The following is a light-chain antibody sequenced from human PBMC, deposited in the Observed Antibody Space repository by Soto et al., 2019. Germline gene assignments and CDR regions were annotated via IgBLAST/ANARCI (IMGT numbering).Light chain of an antibody. CDR1: SSNIGSNY. Sequence: QSVLTQPPSASGTPGQRVTISCSGSSSNIGSNYVYWYQQLPGTAPKLLIYRNNQRPSGVPDRFSGSKSGTSASPAISGLRSEDEADYYCAAWEDSLSGPSVVFGGGTQLTVL. CDR2: RNN. V-gene: IGLV1-47*01. J-gene: IGLJ2*01. CDR3: AAWEDSLSGPSVV.